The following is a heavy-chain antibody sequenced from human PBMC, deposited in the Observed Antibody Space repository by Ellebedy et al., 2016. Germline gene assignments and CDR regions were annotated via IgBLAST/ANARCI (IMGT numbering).Heavy chain of an antibody. V-gene: IGHV3-30-3*01. CDR1: GFTFNSYA. CDR3: AKVGPGSWELLPWYFDL. D-gene: IGHD1-26*01. CDR2: ISYDGSNK. Sequence: GESLKISXAASGFTFNSYAMHWVRQAPGKGLEWVAIISYDGSNKYYADSVKGRFTISRDNSRNTLYLQMNSLRAEDTAVFYCAKVGPGSWELLPWYFDLWGRGTLVTVSS. J-gene: IGHJ2*01.